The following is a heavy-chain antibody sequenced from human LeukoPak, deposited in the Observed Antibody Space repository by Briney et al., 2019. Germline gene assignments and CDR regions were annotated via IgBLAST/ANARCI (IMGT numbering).Heavy chain of an antibody. D-gene: IGHD4-17*01. V-gene: IGHV3-64*01. CDR3: ARGSTTVTYYFDY. J-gene: IGHJ4*02. Sequence: GGSLRLSCAASGFTFSSYAMHWVRQAPGKGLEYVSAISSNGGSTYYANSVKGRFTISRDNSKNTLYLQMGSLRSEDTAVYYCARGSTTVTYYFDYWGQGTLVTVSS. CDR1: GFTFSSYA. CDR2: ISSNGGST.